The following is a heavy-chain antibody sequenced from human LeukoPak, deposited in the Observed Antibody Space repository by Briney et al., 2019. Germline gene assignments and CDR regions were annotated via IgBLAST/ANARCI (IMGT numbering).Heavy chain of an antibody. CDR2: ISAYNGNT. CDR1: GYTFTSYG. Sequence: ASVKVSCKASGYTFTSYGICWVRQAPGQGLEWMGWISAYNGNTNCAQKLQGRVTMTTDTSTSTAYMELRSLRSDDTAVYYCARDSFDVGDIFTGYQYYYYYYGMDVWGQGTTVTVS. D-gene: IGHD3-9*01. CDR3: ARDSFDVGDIFTGYQYYYYYYGMDV. V-gene: IGHV1-18*01. J-gene: IGHJ6*02.